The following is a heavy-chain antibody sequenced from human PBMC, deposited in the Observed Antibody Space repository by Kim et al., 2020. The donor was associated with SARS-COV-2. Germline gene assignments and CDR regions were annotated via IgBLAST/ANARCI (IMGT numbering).Heavy chain of an antibody. D-gene: IGHD4-17*01. J-gene: IGHJ5*02. Sequence: GGSLTLSCAASGFTFSSYAMSWVRQAPGKGLEWVSAISGSGGITYYADSVKGRFTISRDNSKNTLYLQMNSLRAEDTAVYYCAKDTSLLGDYLYNWFDPWGQGTLVTVSS. V-gene: IGHV3-23*01. CDR3: AKDTSLLGDYLYNWFDP. CDR1: GFTFSSYA. CDR2: ISGSGGIT.